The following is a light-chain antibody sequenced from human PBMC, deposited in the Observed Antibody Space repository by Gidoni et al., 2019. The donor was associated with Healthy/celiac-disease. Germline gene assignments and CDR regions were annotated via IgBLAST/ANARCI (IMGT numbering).Light chain of an antibody. V-gene: IGKV3-20*01. CDR3: QQFGSSPLT. Sequence: EIVLTQSPGTLSLSPGERATLSCRASQSVSSSYLAWYQQKPGQAPRLLIYGASNRATGIPDRFSGSGSGIDFTLTISRLEPEDFAVYYCQQFGSSPLTFGQGTKVEIK. CDR1: QSVSSSY. CDR2: GAS. J-gene: IGKJ1*01.